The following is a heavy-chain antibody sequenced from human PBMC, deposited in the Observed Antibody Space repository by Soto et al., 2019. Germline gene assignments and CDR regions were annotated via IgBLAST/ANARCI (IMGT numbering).Heavy chain of an antibody. V-gene: IGHV3-15*01. CDR1: GFTSSNAW. CDR3: STVSGPSDYFDN. D-gene: IGHD3-3*01. CDR2: IKNKADGGTT. Sequence: EVQLVESGGGLVKPGGSLRLSCAGSGFTSSNAWMSWVRQAPGKGLEWVGRIKNKADGGTTDFAAPVKGRFTISRDDSKNTLYLQMNSLKGDDTAVYYCSTVSGPSDYFDNWGQGTLVTVSS. J-gene: IGHJ4*02.